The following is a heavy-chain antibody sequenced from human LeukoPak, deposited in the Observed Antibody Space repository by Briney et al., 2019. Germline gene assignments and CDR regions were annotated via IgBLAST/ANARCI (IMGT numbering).Heavy chain of an antibody. J-gene: IGHJ2*01. D-gene: IGHD3-10*01. V-gene: IGHV4-31*03. CDR1: GGSISSGAYY. CDR2: IYYNGNT. Sequence: SETLSLTCTVSGGSISSGAYYWSWIRQRPGQGLEWIGYIYYNGNTYYNPSLKSRVTISLDTSNSQFSLKLHSVTPADTAVYFCARGLAGRSSGARYFALWGRSIVVSVSS. CDR3: ARGLAGRSSGARYFAL.